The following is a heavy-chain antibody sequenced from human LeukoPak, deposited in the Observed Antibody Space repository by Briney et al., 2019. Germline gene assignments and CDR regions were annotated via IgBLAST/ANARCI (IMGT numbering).Heavy chain of an antibody. CDR1: GFTFSSYW. D-gene: IGHD3-10*01. CDR3: ARGLGGTGDH. V-gene: IGHV3-74*01. Sequence: GGSLRLSCAASGFTFSSYWMHWVRQVPGKGLVWVSRINGDGTSTSYADSVKGRFTITRDSAENTLYLQMNSLRAEDTAVYYCARGLGGTGDHWGQGTLVTVSS. CDR2: INGDGTST. J-gene: IGHJ4*02.